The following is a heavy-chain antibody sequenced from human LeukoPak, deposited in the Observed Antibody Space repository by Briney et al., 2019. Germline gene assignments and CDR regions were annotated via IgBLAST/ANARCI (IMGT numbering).Heavy chain of an antibody. D-gene: IGHD1-7*01. J-gene: IGHJ4*02. CDR2: ISAYNGNT. V-gene: IGHV1-18*01. CDR3: ARDRIFITGTTEPWFY. CDR1: GYTLTSYG. Sequence: ASVKVSCKASGYTLTSYGISWVRQAPGQGLEWMGWISAYNGNTNYAQKPQGRGTMTTDTTTSTAYMELRGLRSDDTAVYYCARDRIFITGTTEPWFYWGQGTLVTVSS.